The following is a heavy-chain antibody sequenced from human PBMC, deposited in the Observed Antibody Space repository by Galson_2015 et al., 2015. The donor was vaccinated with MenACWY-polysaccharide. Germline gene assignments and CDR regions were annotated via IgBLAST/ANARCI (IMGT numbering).Heavy chain of an antibody. Sequence: SVKVSCKASGYTFTGYYMHWVRQAPGQGLEWMGWINPNSGGTNYAQKFQGRVTMTRDTSISTAYMELSRLRSDDTAVYYCARVPRGGKKGYDYWGQGTLVTVSS. D-gene: IGHD2-15*01. CDR2: INPNSGGT. V-gene: IGHV1-2*02. J-gene: IGHJ4*02. CDR1: GYTFTGYY. CDR3: ARVPRGGKKGYDY.